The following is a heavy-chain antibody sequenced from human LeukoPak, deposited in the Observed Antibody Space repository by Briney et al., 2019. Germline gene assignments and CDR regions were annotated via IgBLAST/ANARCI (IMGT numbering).Heavy chain of an antibody. D-gene: IGHD6-13*01. CDR1: GYTFTSYD. CDR3: ATDLGIAAAGNAGY. V-gene: IGHV1-24*01. J-gene: IGHJ4*02. CDR2: FDPEDGET. Sequence: GASVKVSCKASGYTFTSYDINWVRQATGQGLEWMGGFDPEDGETIYAQKFQGRVTMTEDTSTDTAYMELSSLRSEDTAVYYCATDLGIAAAGNAGYWGQGTLVTVSS.